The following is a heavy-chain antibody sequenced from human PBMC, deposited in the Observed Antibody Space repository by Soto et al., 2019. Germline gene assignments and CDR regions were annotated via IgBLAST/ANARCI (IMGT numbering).Heavy chain of an antibody. Sequence: QVQLVQSGAEVKKPGSSVKVSCKASGGTFSSYAISWVRQAPGQGLEWMGGIIPIFGTANYAQKFQGRVTITADESTSTPDMELSSLRSEDTVVYYCGRDRGDGYNFGFGFWGQGTLVTASS. J-gene: IGHJ4*02. V-gene: IGHV1-69*01. D-gene: IGHD5-12*01. CDR1: GGTFSSYA. CDR3: GRDRGDGYNFGFGF. CDR2: IIPIFGTA.